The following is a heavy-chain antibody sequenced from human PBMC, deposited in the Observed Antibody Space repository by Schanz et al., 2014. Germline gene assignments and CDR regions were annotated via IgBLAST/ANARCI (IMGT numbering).Heavy chain of an antibody. CDR2: INSVGSNT. J-gene: IGHJ5*02. V-gene: IGHV3-74*02. CDR1: GFMFSSYG. Sequence: EMQLLESGGGLIQPGRSLRLSCAASGFMFSSYGMHWVRQDPGKGLVWVARINSVGSNTDYADSVTGRFTISRDNAKNTLYLQMNSLRAEDTAVYYCARPALWFGDNCFDPWGQGTLVTVSS. D-gene: IGHD3-10*01. CDR3: ARPALWFGDNCFDP.